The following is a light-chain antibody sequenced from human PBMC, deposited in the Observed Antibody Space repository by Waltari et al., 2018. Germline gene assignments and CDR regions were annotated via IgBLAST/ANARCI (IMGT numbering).Light chain of an antibody. Sequence: QSFVTSDEKVDMNWVEQKRGQSRRRLIQKVSNRDSGVPDRCSGSGSGTDFTLKMKRGEAEDVGIYYCMQATHGPPTFGQGTRLEIK. CDR3: MQATHGPPT. J-gene: IGKJ5*01. V-gene: IGKV2-30*01. CDR1: QSFVTSDEKVD. CDR2: KVS.